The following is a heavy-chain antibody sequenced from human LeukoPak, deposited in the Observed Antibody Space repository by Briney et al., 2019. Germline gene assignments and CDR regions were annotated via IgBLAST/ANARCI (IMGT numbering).Heavy chain of an antibody. CDR2: INPNSGDT. CDR3: ARGPLYQPFDY. V-gene: IGHV1-2*02. D-gene: IGHD2-2*01. CDR1: GYTFAAYF. Sequence: ASVKVSCKASGYTFAAYFMHWVRQAPGQGLEWMGWINPNSGDTTLAQQFQGRVTMTRDTSFNTLYMELSSLRSDDTAVYYCARGPLYQPFDYWGQGTLVTVSS. J-gene: IGHJ4*02.